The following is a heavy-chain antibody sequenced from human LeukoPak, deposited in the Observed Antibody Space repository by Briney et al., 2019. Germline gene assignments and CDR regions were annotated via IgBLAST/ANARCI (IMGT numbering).Heavy chain of an antibody. CDR2: INPDASDT. D-gene: IGHD2-15*01. J-gene: IGHJ6*02. CDR1: KFTFGSFW. V-gene: IGHV3-74*01. Sequence: GGSLRLSCAASKFTFGSFWMNWVRLVPGKGLLWVSRINPDASDTEYADSVKGRFTVSRDNARNTLYLEMRSLSAQDSGLYYCARVRNGYSSGLDVWGPGTWVTVSS. CDR3: ARVRNGYSSGLDV.